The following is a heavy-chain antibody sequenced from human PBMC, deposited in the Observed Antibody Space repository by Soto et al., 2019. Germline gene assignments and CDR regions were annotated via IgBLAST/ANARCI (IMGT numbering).Heavy chain of an antibody. D-gene: IGHD3-22*01. CDR2: IYHRGAT. Sequence: SETLSLTCSVSGYSINRGYYWGWIRQAPGKGLEWIGSIYHRGATYYTPSFKTRATISLDTSKNQFTLRLTSVTAADTAVYFCARYEYDSSGHDYEHWGQGTLVTVSS. J-gene: IGHJ4*02. CDR3: ARYEYDSSGHDYEH. CDR1: GYSINRGYY. V-gene: IGHV4-38-2*02.